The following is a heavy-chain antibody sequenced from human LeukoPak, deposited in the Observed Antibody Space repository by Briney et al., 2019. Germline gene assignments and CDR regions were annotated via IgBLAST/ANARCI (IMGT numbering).Heavy chain of an antibody. CDR2: ITNSGGST. J-gene: IGHJ3*02. V-gene: IGHV3-23*01. D-gene: IGHD3-16*01. CDR3: AKKIGGVYAFDI. CDR1: GFTFSSYG. Sequence: GGSLRLSCGASGFTFSSYGMNWVRPAPGKGLEWVSGITNSGGSTYYADSVKGRFTISRDNSKNALYLQINSLRAEDTAVYYCAKKIGGVYAFDIWGQGTMVTVSS.